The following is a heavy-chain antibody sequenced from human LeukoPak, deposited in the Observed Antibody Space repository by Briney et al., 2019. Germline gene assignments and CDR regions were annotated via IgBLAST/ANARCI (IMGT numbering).Heavy chain of an antibody. CDR2: ISGSGGST. CDR1: GFTFSSYA. D-gene: IGHD2-2*01. V-gene: IGHV3-23*01. Sequence: PGGSLRLSCAASGFTFSSYAMSWVRQAPGKGLEWVSAISGSGGSTYYADSVKGRFTISRDNSKNTLYLQMNSLRAEDTAVYYCAKDVHLYVVPAARAEGYWGQGTLVTVSS. CDR3: AKDVHLYVVPAARAEGY. J-gene: IGHJ4*02.